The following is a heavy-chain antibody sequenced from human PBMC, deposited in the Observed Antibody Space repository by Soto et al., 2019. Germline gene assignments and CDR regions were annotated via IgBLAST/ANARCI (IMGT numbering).Heavy chain of an antibody. Sequence: GGSLRLSCAASGFTFSSYAMSWVRQAPGKGLEWVSAISGSGGSTYYADSVKGRFTISRDNSKNTLYLQMNSLRAEDTAVYYCAKTMSDHFWSGYWGEGMDVWGQGTTVTVSS. J-gene: IGHJ6*02. CDR3: AKTMSDHFWSGYWGEGMDV. D-gene: IGHD3-3*02. CDR1: GFTFSSYA. CDR2: ISGSGGST. V-gene: IGHV3-23*01.